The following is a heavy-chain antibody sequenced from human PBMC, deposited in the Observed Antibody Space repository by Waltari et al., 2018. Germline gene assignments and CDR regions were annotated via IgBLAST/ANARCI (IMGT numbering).Heavy chain of an antibody. CDR2: VVPEDGET. CDR3: ATVDIAVAGYNWFDP. J-gene: IGHJ5*02. V-gene: IGHV1-69-2*01. Sequence: EVQLVQSGAEVKKPGATVKISCKASGYTFTDYYMHWVQQAPGKGLEWMGRVVPEDGETIYAEKFQGRVTITADTSTDTAYMELSSRRSEDTAVYYCATVDIAVAGYNWFDPWGQGTLVTVSS. CDR1: GYTFTDYY. D-gene: IGHD6-19*01.